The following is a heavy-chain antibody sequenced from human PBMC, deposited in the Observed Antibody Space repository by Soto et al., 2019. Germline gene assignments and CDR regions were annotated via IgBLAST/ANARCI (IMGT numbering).Heavy chain of an antibody. CDR1: GGTFSSYS. CDR2: IIPIFGTA. J-gene: IGHJ4*02. D-gene: IGHD1-26*01. Sequence: QVQLVQSGAEVKKPGSSVKVSCKASGGTFSSYSINWVRQAPGQGLEWMGEIIPIFGTANYAQKFQGRVTITADDSTSTAYMELSSLRSEDTDVYSCARDGGRHSGGIDYWGQGTLVTVSS. CDR3: ARDGGRHSGGIDY. V-gene: IGHV1-69*01.